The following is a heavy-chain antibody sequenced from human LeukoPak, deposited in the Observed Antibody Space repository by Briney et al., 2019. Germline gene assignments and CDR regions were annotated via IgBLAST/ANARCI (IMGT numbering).Heavy chain of an antibody. CDR2: IKEEGGEI. CDR1: GFTFRKYW. Sequence: GGSLRLSCAASGFTFRKYWMRWVRQAPGKGLEWVGNIKEEGGEIYYVDSVKGRFTISRDDAKNSLYLQMNTLRAEDTAVYYCARRFYSSAWYYFDSWGQGTLVTVSS. CDR3: ARRFYSSAWYYFDS. V-gene: IGHV3-7*05. J-gene: IGHJ4*02. D-gene: IGHD6-19*01.